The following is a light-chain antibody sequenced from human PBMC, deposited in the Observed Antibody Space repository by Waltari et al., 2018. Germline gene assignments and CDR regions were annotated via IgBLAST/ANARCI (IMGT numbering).Light chain of an antibody. V-gene: IGKV4-1*01. Sequence: DIVMTQSPDSLAVSLGERATINCKSSQSVLFNFNNKNYLGWYQHKPGRPPKPLIYWASTRESGVPDRFSGSGSGTDFNLTISSPQAEDVAVYYCQQYYSLPWAFGQGTKVEIK. CDR3: QQYYSLPWA. J-gene: IGKJ1*01. CDR2: WAS. CDR1: QSVLFNFNNKNY.